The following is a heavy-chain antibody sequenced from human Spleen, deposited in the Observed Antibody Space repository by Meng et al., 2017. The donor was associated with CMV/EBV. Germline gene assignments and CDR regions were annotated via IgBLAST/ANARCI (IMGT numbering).Heavy chain of an antibody. D-gene: IGHD1-26*01. V-gene: IGHV4-34*01. CDR2: INHSGST. Sequence: SETLSLTCAVYGGSFSGYYWSWIRQSPGKGLEWIGEINHSGSTNYNPSLKSRVTISVDTSKNQFSLKLSPVTAADTAVYYCARRSVWGPSYGMDVWGQGTTVTVSS. J-gene: IGHJ6*02. CDR3: ARRSVWGPSYGMDV. CDR1: GGSFSGYY.